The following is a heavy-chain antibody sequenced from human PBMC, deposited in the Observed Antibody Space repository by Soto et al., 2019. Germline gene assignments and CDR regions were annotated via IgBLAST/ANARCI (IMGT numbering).Heavy chain of an antibody. Sequence: SGPTLVKPTQTLTLTCTFSGFSLSTSGVGVGWIRQPPGKALEWLALIYWDDDKRYSPSLKSRLTITKDTPKNQVVLTMTNMDPVDTATYYCAHRRPPFWSGYYTGPAFDYWGQGTLVTVSS. CDR1: GFSLSTSGVG. CDR3: AHRRPPFWSGYYTGPAFDY. CDR2: IYWDDDK. D-gene: IGHD3-3*01. V-gene: IGHV2-5*02. J-gene: IGHJ4*02.